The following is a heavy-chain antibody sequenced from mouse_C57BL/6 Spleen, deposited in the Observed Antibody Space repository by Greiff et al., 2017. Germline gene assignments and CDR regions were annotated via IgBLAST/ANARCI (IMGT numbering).Heavy chain of an antibody. CDR3: TRSRDDYYGSSYFYFDD. J-gene: IGHJ2*01. Sequence: VQLQQSGTVLARPGASVKMSCKTSGYTFTSYWMHWVKQRPGQGLEWIGAIYPGNSDTSYNQKFKGKAKLTAVTSASTAYMELSSLTNEDSAVYYCTRSRDDYYGSSYFYFDDWGQGTTLTVSS. V-gene: IGHV1-5*01. D-gene: IGHD1-1*01. CDR2: IYPGNSDT. CDR1: GYTFTSYW.